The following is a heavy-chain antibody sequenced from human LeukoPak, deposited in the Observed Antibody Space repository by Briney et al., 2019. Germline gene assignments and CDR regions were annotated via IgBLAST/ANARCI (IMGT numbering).Heavy chain of an antibody. CDR2: IYYSGST. CDR3: AGGRPRFDY. V-gene: IGHV4-59*01. Sequence: SETLSLTCTVSGGSISSYYWSWIRQPPGKGLEWVGYIYYSGSTNYNPPLKSRVTISVDTSKNQFSLKLSSVTAADTAVYYCAGGRPRFDYWGQGTLVTVSS. J-gene: IGHJ4*02. CDR1: GGSISSYY.